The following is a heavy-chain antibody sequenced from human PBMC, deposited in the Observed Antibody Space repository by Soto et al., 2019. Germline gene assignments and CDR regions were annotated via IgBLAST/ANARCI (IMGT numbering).Heavy chain of an antibody. CDR2: IYPGDSDS. CDR1: GYNFATYW. D-gene: IGHD4-17*01. CDR3: ARHGFYGDYASNYFDP. V-gene: IGHV5-51*01. J-gene: IGHJ5*02. Sequence: GGSLKISCEGFGYNFATYWIAWVRQMPGKGLEYMGIIYPGDSDSRYSPSFQGQVTFSADKSISTAYMQWSSLKASDTAMYYCARHGFYGDYASNYFDPWGQGTLVT.